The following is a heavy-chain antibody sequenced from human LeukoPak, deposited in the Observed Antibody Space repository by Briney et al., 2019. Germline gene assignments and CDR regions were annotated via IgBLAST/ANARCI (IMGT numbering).Heavy chain of an antibody. Sequence: SETLSLTCTVSGGSMSTYYWSWIRQSPGKGLEWIGYIYYSGSTSYNPSLMSRLTISIDTSKTQFYLKLSSVTAADTAVYYCARVVYSGSWGYFDYWGQGILVTVSS. CDR1: GGSMSTYY. CDR3: ARVVYSGSWGYFDY. V-gene: IGHV4-59*01. CDR2: IYYSGST. J-gene: IGHJ4*02. D-gene: IGHD3-10*01.